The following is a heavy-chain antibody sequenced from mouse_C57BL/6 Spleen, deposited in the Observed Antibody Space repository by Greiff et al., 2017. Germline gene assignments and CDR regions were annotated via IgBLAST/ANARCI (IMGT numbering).Heavy chain of an antibody. Sequence: VQVVESGPGLVAPSQSLSITCTVSGFSLTSYGVDWVRQSPGKGLEWLGVIWGVGSTNYNSALKSRLSISKDNSKSQVFLKMNSLQTDDTAMYYCARSSYDYLYYNAMDYWGQGTSVTVSS. CDR3: ARSSYDYLYYNAMDY. J-gene: IGHJ4*01. D-gene: IGHD2-4*01. V-gene: IGHV2-6*01. CDR1: GFSLTSYG. CDR2: IWGVGST.